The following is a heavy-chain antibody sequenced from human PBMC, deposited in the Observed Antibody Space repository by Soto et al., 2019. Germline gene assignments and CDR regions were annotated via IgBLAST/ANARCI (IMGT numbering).Heavy chain of an antibody. J-gene: IGHJ4*02. CDR2: IWYDGSNK. V-gene: IGHV3-33*03. D-gene: IGHD6-6*01. Sequence: GGSLRLSCAAAGFSFSSYDMHWVRQAPGKGLEWVAGIWYDGSNKYYADSVKGRFTISRDNSKNTLSLQMTALRVEDSSVYYCTKSSGGSSSVGMDYWGPGTLVTVSS. CDR3: TKSSGGSSSVGMDY. CDR1: GFSFSSYD.